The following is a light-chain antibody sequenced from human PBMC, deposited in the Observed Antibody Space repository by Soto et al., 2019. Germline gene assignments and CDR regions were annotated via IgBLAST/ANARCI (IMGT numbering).Light chain of an antibody. CDR3: SLYISGSTYV. V-gene: IGLV2-14*01. J-gene: IGLJ1*01. CDR2: EVS. CDR1: SSDVGGYNY. Sequence: QSVLTQPASVSGSPGQSITISCTGTSSDVGGYNYVSWYQQHPGKAPKLMIYEVSNRPSGVPDRFSGSKSGSSASLTISGLQAEDEADYYCSLYISGSTYVFGTGTKATVL.